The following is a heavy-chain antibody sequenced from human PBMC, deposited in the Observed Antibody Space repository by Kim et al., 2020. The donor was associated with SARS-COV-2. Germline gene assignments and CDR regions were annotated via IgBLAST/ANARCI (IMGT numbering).Heavy chain of an antibody. D-gene: IGHD3-22*01. CDR1: GGTFSSYA. CDR2: IIPIFGTA. V-gene: IGHV1-69*13. CDR3: ARDSGTDYYDSSGYPLDGY. Sequence: SMKVSCKASGGTFSSYAISWVRQAPGQGLEWMGGIIPIFGTANYAQKFQGRVTITADESTSTAYMELSSLRSEDTAVYYCARDSGTDYYDSSGYPLDGYWGQGTLVTVSS. J-gene: IGHJ4*02.